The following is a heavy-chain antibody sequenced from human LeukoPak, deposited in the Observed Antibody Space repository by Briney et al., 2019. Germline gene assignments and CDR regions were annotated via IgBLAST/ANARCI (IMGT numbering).Heavy chain of an antibody. CDR3: VSAPRGSYNWFDP. V-gene: IGHV1-69*05. CDR2: ISPIFGTA. J-gene: IGHJ5*02. Sequence: ASVKVSCKASGGTFSSYAISWVRQAPGQGLEWMGRISPIFGTANYAQKFQGRVTITTDESTSTAYMELSSLRSEDTAVYYGVSAPRGSYNWFDPWGQGTLVTVSS. CDR1: GGTFSSYA.